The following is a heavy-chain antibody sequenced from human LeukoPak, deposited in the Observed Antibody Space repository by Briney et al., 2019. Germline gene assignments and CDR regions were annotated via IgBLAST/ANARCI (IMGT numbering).Heavy chain of an antibody. CDR3: ARDRGIAARPDIVDW. D-gene: IGHD6-6*01. Sequence: GGSLRLSWAASAFTFSSYSMNWVRQAPGKGLEWVSSIRSSSSYIYYADSVKGRFTISRDNAKNSLYLQMTSLRAEDTAVYYCARDRGIAARPDIVDWWGQGTLVTVSA. CDR1: AFTFSSYS. J-gene: IGHJ4*02. CDR2: IRSSSSYI. V-gene: IGHV3-21*01.